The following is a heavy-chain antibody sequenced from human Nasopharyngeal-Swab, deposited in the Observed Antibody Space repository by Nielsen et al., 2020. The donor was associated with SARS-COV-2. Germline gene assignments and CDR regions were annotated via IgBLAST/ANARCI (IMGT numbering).Heavy chain of an antibody. CDR1: GGSISSGSYY. J-gene: IGHJ6*03. CDR2: IYYSGIYYSGST. CDR3: ARLVSDSSGYYYPHYYYYMDV. D-gene: IGHD3-22*01. V-gene: IGHV4-39*07. Sequence: SETLSLTCTVSGGSISSGSYYWGWIRQPPGKGLEWIGSIYYSGIYYSGSTNYNPSLKSRVTISVDTSKNQFSLKLSSVTAADTAVYYCARLVSDSSGYYYPHYYYYMDVWGKGTTVTVSS.